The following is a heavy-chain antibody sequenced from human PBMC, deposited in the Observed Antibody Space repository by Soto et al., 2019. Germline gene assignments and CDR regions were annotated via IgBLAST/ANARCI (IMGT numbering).Heavy chain of an antibody. CDR3: ARESEDLTSNFDY. Sequence: GGSLRLSCAASGFTLTRCSMNWVRQAPGKGLEWVSSISSTTNYIYYGDSMKGRFTISRDNAKNSLYLEMNSLRAEDTAVYYCARESEDLTSNFDYWGQGTLVTVSS. CDR1: GFTLTRCS. V-gene: IGHV3-21*06. CDR2: ISSTTNYI. J-gene: IGHJ4*02.